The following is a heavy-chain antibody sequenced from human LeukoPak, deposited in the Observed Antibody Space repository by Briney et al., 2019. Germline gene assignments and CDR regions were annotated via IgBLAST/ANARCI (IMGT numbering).Heavy chain of an antibody. J-gene: IGHJ4*02. Sequence: GGSLRLSCAASGFTFSSYAMSWVRQAPGKGLEWVSLITGSGGSTYYADPVKGRFTISRDNSKKTLYLEMNSLRAEDTAVYYCARNLEAGGQGTLVTVSS. CDR3: ARNLEA. V-gene: IGHV3-23*01. CDR2: ITGSGGST. CDR1: GFTFSSYA. D-gene: IGHD6-13*01.